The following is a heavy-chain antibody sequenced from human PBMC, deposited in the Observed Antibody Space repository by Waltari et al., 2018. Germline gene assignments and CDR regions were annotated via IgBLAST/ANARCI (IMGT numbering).Heavy chain of an antibody. J-gene: IGHJ6*02. CDR3: ARGISQCSASLDV. D-gene: IGHD3-10*01. CDR1: GFVFSSYP. Sequence: QVQLVESGGGLVQPGRYLRLACEASGFVFSSYPIHWVRHAPGKGLEWVALISQEGSKTYYPGSVKGRVTISRDNSQSTLYLQMNSLRAEDTALYYWARGISQCSASLDVWGQRTTVTVSS. CDR2: ISQEGSKT. V-gene: IGHV3-30*01.